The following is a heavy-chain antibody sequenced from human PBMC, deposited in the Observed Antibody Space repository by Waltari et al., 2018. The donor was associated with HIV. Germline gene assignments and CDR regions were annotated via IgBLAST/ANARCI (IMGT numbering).Heavy chain of an antibody. V-gene: IGHV4-59*01. D-gene: IGHD2-21*01. CDR1: GGSISSYY. J-gene: IGHJ6*02. Sequence: QVQLQESGPGLVKPSETLSLTCTVSGGSISSYYWSWIRQPPGKGLEWIGYIYYSGSTNHNPSLKSRVTISVDTSKNQFSLKLSSVTAADTAVYYCARGVAFGGYYYGMDVWGQGTTVTVSS. CDR3: ARGVAFGGYYYGMDV. CDR2: IYYSGST.